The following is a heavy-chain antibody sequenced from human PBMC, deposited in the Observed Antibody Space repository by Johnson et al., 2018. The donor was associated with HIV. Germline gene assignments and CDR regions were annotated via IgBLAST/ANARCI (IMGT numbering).Heavy chain of an antibody. CDR2: IRSKANSYAT. V-gene: IGHV3-73*01. Sequence: VQLVESGGGVVQPGRSLRLSCAASGFTFSSYAMHWVRQASGKGLEWVGRIRSKANSYATAYAASVKGRFTISRDDSKNTAYLQMNSLKTEDTAVYYCTSGKSWLAVDAFDIWGQGTMVTVSS. CDR1: GFTFSSYA. CDR3: TSGKSWLAVDAFDI. J-gene: IGHJ3*02. D-gene: IGHD6-19*01.